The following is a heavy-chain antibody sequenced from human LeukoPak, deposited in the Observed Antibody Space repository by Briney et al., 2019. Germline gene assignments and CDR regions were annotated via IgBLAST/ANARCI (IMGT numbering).Heavy chain of an antibody. D-gene: IGHD4-23*01. V-gene: IGHV3-30-3*01. Sequence: GRSLRLSCAASGFTFSSYAMHWVRQAPGKGLEWVAVISYDGSNKYYADSVKGRFTISRDNAKNSLYLQMNSLRAEDTAVYYCARGDTVVTLEPVDYWGQGTLVTVSS. J-gene: IGHJ4*02. CDR1: GFTFSSYA. CDR3: ARGDTVVTLEPVDY. CDR2: ISYDGSNK.